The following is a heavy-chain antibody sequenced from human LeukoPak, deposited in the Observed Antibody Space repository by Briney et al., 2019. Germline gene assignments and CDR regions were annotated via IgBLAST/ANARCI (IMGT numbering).Heavy chain of an antibody. Sequence: GGSLRLSCAASGFTFSNYGMHWVRQAPGKGLEWVAVVSSDGSIDYYADSLRGRFTVSRDNSKNTMFLQFNTLRHEDTAVYYCTREGMGTTFSAWFEPWGQGTLVTVSS. D-gene: IGHD1-7*01. J-gene: IGHJ5*02. CDR2: VSSDGSID. CDR1: GFTFSNYG. V-gene: IGHV3-30*03. CDR3: TREGMGTTFSAWFEP.